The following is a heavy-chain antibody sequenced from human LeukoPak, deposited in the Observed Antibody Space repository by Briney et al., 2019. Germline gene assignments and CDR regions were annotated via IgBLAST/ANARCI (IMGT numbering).Heavy chain of an antibody. Sequence: GGSLRLSCVASGFTFSSYAMSWVRQAPGKGLEWVSAISGSGGSTYYADSVKGRFTISRDNSKNTLYLQMNSLRAEDTAVYYCAKPGYYAYYYYMDVWGKGTTVTVSS. CDR3: AKPGYYAYYYYMDV. CDR1: GFTFSSYA. D-gene: IGHD3-22*01. CDR2: ISGSGGST. J-gene: IGHJ6*03. V-gene: IGHV3-23*01.